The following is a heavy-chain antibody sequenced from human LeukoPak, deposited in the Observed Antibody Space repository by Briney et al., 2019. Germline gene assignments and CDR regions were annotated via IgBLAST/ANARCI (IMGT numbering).Heavy chain of an antibody. CDR3: AKAGRGFNWNGLAAVFDY. J-gene: IGHJ4*02. V-gene: IGHV3-23*01. D-gene: IGHD1-1*01. CDR1: GFTFSSYG. CDR2: ISGSGGST. Sequence: PGGSLRLSCAASGFTFSSYGMSWVRQAPGKGLEWVSAISGSGGSTYYADSVKGRFTISRDNSKNTLYLQMNSLRAEDTAVYYCAKAGRGFNWNGLAAVFDYWGQGTLVTVSS.